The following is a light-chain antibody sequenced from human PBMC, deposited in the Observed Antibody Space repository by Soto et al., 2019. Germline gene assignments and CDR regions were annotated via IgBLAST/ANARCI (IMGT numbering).Light chain of an antibody. CDR2: DAS. Sequence: EIVLTQSPATLSLSPGERATLSCRASQSVSSYLAWYQQKPGQAPRLLIYDASNRATGIPARFSGSGSGTDFTLTISSLEPEDFAVYYCQHRKPLTFGGGTKVDIK. J-gene: IGKJ4*01. CDR3: QHRKPLT. CDR1: QSVSSY. V-gene: IGKV3-11*01.